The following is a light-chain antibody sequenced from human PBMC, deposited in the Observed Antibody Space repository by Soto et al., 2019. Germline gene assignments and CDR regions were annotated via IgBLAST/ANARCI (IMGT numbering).Light chain of an antibody. CDR3: QQHSNWPLT. J-gene: IGKJ4*01. CDR2: DAS. V-gene: IGKV3-15*01. CDR1: QSVNSR. Sequence: EIVMTQSPATLSVSPGERATLSCRASQSVNSRLAWYQQKSGQAPRLLIYDASTRATGIPARFSGSGSGTDFTLTISSLEPEDFTVYYCQQHSNWPLTFGGGTKVDIK.